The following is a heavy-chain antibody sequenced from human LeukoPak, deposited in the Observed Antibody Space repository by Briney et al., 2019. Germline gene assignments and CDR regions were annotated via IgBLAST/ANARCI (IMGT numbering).Heavy chain of an antibody. CDR1: GFIFDDYA. Sequence: PGTSLRLSCAASGFIFDDYAVHWVRQAPGKGLEWVSGISWNSGSMEYADSVKGRFTISRDNAKNSLYLQMNSLRAEDTAVYYCARDVAADAAFDPWGQGTLVTVSS. D-gene: IGHD6-13*01. CDR2: ISWNSGSM. V-gene: IGHV3-9*01. CDR3: ARDVAADAAFDP. J-gene: IGHJ5*02.